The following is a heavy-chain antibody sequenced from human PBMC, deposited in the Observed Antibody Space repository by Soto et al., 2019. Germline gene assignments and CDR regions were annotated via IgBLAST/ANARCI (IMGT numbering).Heavy chain of an antibody. J-gene: IGHJ5*02. CDR2: IYYSGST. CDR1: GGSISSYY. CDR3: ARHYNWNDRSWFDP. D-gene: IGHD1-20*01. Sequence: PSETLSLTCTVSGGSISSYYWSWIRQPPGKGLGWIGYIYYSGSTNYNPSLKSRVTISVDTSKNQFSLKLSSVTAADTAVYYCARHYNWNDRSWFDPWGQGTLVTVSS. V-gene: IGHV4-59*08.